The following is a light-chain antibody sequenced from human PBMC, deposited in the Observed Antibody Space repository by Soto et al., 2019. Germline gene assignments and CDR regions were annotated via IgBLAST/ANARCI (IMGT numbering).Light chain of an antibody. V-gene: IGLV2-14*01. J-gene: IGLJ2*01. Sequence: QSALTQPASVSGSPGQSITISCTGTSSDVGGYNDVAWYQQHPGKAPKLMTYDVSNRPSGVSNRFAGSKSGNAASLTISGLQAEEEADHYCSSYTSSSPVVFGGGTKLTVL. CDR3: SSYTSSSPVV. CDR1: SSDVGGYND. CDR2: DVS.